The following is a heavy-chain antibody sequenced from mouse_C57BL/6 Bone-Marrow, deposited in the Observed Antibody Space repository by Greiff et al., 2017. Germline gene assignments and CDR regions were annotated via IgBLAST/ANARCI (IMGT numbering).Heavy chain of an antibody. V-gene: IGHV5-4*03. J-gene: IGHJ4*01. D-gene: IGHD4-1*01. CDR2: ISAGGSYT. CDR3: ARGWDYYAMDY. Sequence: EVMLVESGGGLVKPGGSLKLSCAASGFTFSSYAMSWVRQTPEKRLEWVATISAGGSYTYYPDNVKGRFTISRDNAKNNLYLQMSHLKSEDTAMYYCARGWDYYAMDYWGQGTSVTVSS. CDR1: GFTFSSYA.